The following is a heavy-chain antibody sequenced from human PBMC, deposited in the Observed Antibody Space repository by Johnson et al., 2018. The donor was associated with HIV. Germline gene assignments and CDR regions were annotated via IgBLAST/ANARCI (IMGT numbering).Heavy chain of an antibody. D-gene: IGHD3-16*01. J-gene: IGHJ3*02. CDR2: IRSKTAGGTI. Sequence: VQLVESGGGLVKPGGSLTVSCAASGMAFSDLWMNWVRQAPGKGLEWVGRIRSKTAGGTIEYAAPVKGRFTISRDDSKDTLYLQMNSLKTEDTAVYYCATGFGPAFEMWGQGTMVTVSS. CDR3: ATGFGPAFEM. CDR1: GMAFSDLW. V-gene: IGHV3-15*01.